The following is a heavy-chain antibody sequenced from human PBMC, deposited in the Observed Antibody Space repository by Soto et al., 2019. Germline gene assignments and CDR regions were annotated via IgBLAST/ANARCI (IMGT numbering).Heavy chain of an antibody. J-gene: IGHJ4*03. D-gene: IGHD1-26*01. Sequence: PSETLSLTCTVSGGSICSYYRSWIRQPPGKGLEWIGYIYYSGSTNYNPSLKSRVTISVDTSKNQFSLKLSSVTAADTAVYYCARGDDRIVGATRYFDYWGQGTMVTVSS. CDR2: IYYSGST. V-gene: IGHV4-59*01. CDR1: GGSICSYY. CDR3: ARGDDRIVGATRYFDY.